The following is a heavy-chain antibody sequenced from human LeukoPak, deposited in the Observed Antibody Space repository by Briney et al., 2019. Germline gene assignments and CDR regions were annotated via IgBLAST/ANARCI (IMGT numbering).Heavy chain of an antibody. J-gene: IGHJ4*02. CDR3: ARDRRAYDILTGYSRRYFDY. D-gene: IGHD3-9*01. CDR2: IIPIFGTA. V-gene: IGHV1-69*13. Sequence: SVKVSCKASGGTFSSYAISWVRQATGQGLEWMGGIIPIFGTANYAQKFQGRVTITADESTSTAYMELSSLRSEDTAVYYCARDRRAYDILTGYSRRYFDYWGQGTLVTVSS. CDR1: GGTFSSYA.